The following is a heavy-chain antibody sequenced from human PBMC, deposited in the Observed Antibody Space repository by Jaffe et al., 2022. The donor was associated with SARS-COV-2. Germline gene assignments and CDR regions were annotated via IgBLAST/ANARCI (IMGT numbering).Heavy chain of an antibody. D-gene: IGHD1-1*01. Sequence: EVQLLESGGGLVQPGGSLRLSCAASGFTFSSYAMSWVRQAPGKGLEWVSAISGSGGSTYYADSVKGRFTISRDNSKNTLYLQMNSLRAEDTAVYYCANLPTGTTPDYYYGMDVWGQGTTVTVSS. CDR1: GFTFSSYA. CDR2: ISGSGGST. V-gene: IGHV3-23*01. J-gene: IGHJ6*02. CDR3: ANLPTGTTPDYYYGMDV.